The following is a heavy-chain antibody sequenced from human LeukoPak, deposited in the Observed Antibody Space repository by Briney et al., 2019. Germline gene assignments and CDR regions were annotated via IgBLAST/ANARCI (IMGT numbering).Heavy chain of an antibody. V-gene: IGHV3-7*03. CDR1: GFTFGMYW. Sequence: GGSLRLSCAASGFTFGMYWMSWVRQAPGKGLEWVANIKQDGSEKDYVDSVKGRFTISRDNTKNTLYLHMNSLRAEDTAVYYCVKDRGDTSGYYYVLGDFWGQGILVTVSS. CDR3: VKDRGDTSGYYYVLGDF. CDR2: IKQDGSEK. D-gene: IGHD3-22*01. J-gene: IGHJ4*02.